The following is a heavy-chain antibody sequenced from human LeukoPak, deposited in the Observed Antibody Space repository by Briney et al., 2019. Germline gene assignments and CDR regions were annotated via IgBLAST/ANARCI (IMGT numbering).Heavy chain of an antibody. CDR2: IYYSGST. V-gene: IGHV4-31*03. CDR3: ARDQRTMVRGVTYYYYGMDV. Sequence: PSETLSLTCTVSGGSISSGGYYWSWIRQHPGKGLEWIGYIYYSGSTYYNPSLKSRVTISVDTSKNQFSLKLSSVTAADTAVYYCARDQRTMVRGVTYYYYGMDVWGKGTTVTVSS. CDR1: GGSISSGGYY. D-gene: IGHD3-10*01. J-gene: IGHJ6*04.